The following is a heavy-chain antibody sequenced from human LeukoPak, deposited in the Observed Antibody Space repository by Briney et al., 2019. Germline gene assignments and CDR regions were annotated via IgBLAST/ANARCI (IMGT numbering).Heavy chain of an antibody. D-gene: IGHD3-10*01. J-gene: IGHJ4*02. CDR1: GYTFTSYS. CDR3: ARVIRGVVLFDY. Sequence: ASVKVSCKASGYTFTSYSISWVRQAPGQGLEWMGWISAYNGNTNYAQKLQGRVTMTTDTSTSTVYMELRSLRSDDTAVYYCARVIRGVVLFDYWGQGTLVTVSS. V-gene: IGHV1-18*01. CDR2: ISAYNGNT.